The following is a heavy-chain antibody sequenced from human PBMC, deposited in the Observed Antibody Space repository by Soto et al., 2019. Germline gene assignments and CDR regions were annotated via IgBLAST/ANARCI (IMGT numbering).Heavy chain of an antibody. CDR1: GYTFSNYG. D-gene: IGHD6-19*01. V-gene: IGHV1-18*01. J-gene: IGHJ6*02. CDR3: SRFIMVGGWFDPNYYHGMDV. CDR2: ISGYNGNT. Sequence: ASVKVSCKTSGYTFSNYGINWVRQAPGQGLEWMGWISGYNGNTNYAQTVQGRVTMTTDTSTGTVYMELRSLKSDDTAIYYCSRFIMVGGWFDPNYYHGMDVWGQGTTVTVSS.